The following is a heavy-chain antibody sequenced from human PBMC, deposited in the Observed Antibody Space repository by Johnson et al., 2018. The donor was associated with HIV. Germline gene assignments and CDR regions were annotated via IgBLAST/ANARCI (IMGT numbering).Heavy chain of an antibody. V-gene: IGHV3-30-3*01. CDR3: ARALSVLQFLEWLLGDAFDI. CDR1: GFTFSSYA. D-gene: IGHD3-3*01. J-gene: IGHJ3*02. Sequence: QVQLVESGGGLVKPGRSLRLSCAASGFTFSSYAMHWVRQAPGKGLEWVAVISYDGSNKYYADSVKGRFTISRDNSKNTLYLQMNSLRAEDTAVYYCARALSVLQFLEWLLGDAFDIWGQGTMVTVSS. CDR2: ISYDGSNK.